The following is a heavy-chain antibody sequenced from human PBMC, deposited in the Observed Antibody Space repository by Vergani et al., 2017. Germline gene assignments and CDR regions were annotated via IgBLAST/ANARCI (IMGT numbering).Heavy chain of an antibody. CDR3: AKSPRYSSGWDNWFDP. CDR1: GYTFTGYY. Sequence: QVQLVQSGAEVKKPGASVKVSCKASGYTFTGYYMHWVRQAPGQGLEWMGWINPNSGGTNYAQKFQGRVTMTRDTSISTAYMELSRLRSDDTAVYYCAKSPRYSSGWDNWFDPWGQGTLVTVSS. V-gene: IGHV1-2*02. J-gene: IGHJ5*02. CDR2: INPNSGGT. D-gene: IGHD6-19*01.